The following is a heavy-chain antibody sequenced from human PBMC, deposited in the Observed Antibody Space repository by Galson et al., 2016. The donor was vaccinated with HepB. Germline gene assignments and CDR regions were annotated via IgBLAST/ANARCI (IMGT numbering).Heavy chain of an antibody. V-gene: IGHV2-5*02. Sequence: PALVKPTQTLTLTCSFSGFSFHTSAVSVGWLRQPPGKALEGLAVIFCDDDKRYSPSLRTRLTISKDTSNNHVILTMTDMDPVDTATYYFAHSLTIFEMLIEDYWGQETLVTVSS. CDR1: GFSFHTSAVS. CDR2: IFCDDDK. CDR3: AHSLTIFEMLIEDY. J-gene: IGHJ4*02. D-gene: IGHD3-3*01.